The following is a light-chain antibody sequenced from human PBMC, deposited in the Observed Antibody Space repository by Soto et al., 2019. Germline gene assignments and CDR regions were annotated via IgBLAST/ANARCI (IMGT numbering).Light chain of an antibody. Sequence: EIVLTQSPLSLSVSPGEPASISCRSSQSLTHSSGYNYLDWYLLKPGQPPQLLIYLGSNRGSGVTDRFSGSGSGTDFTLTISRVETEDAGVYFCMQPLQTLITFGQGTRLEIQ. CDR3: MQPLQTLIT. CDR1: QSLTHSSGYNY. V-gene: IGKV2-28*01. CDR2: LGS. J-gene: IGKJ5*01.